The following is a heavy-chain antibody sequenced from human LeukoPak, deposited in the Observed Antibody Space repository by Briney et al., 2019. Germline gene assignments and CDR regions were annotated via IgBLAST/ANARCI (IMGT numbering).Heavy chain of an antibody. V-gene: IGHV4-34*01. CDR3: ATRGFPNSMDV. J-gene: IGHJ6*03. CDR1: GGSFSGYC. CDR2: INHSGST. Sequence: SETLSLTCAVYGGSFSGYCWSWIRQPPGKGLEWIGEINHSGSTNYNPSLKSRVTISVDTSKNQFSLKLSSVTAADTAVYYCATRGFPNSMDVWGKGTTVTVSS. D-gene: IGHD5-12*01.